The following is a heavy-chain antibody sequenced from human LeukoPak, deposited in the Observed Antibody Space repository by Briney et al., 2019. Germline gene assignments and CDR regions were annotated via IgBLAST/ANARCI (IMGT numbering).Heavy chain of an antibody. D-gene: IGHD1-26*01. Sequence: GGSLRLSCAASGFTFDDYAMHWVRQAPGKGLEWVSHIYISSSSNIISYADSVKGRFTISRDNSKNTLYLQMNSLRVEDTAVYYCARAYAGSYSGGDYWGQGTLVTVSS. J-gene: IGHJ4*02. CDR2: ISSSSNII. V-gene: IGHV3-48*01. CDR1: GFTFDDYA. CDR3: ARAYAGSYSGGDY.